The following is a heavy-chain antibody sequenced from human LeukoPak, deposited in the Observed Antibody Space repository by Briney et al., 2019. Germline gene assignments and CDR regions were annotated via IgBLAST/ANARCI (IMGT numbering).Heavy chain of an antibody. CDR3: ARGGWYDILTGYYRDAFDI. D-gene: IGHD3-9*01. J-gene: IGHJ3*02. Sequence: SETLSLTCTVSGGSISSYSWSWIREPAGKGLEWIGRIYTSGSTNYNPSLKSRVTMSVDTSKNQFSLKLSSVTAAGTAVYYCARGGWYDILTGYYRDAFDIWGQGTMVTVSS. CDR1: GGSISSYS. CDR2: IYTSGST. V-gene: IGHV4-4*07.